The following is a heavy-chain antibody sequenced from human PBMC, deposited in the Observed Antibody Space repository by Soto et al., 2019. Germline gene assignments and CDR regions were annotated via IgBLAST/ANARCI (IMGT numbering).Heavy chain of an antibody. D-gene: IGHD3-9*01. CDR1: GGTFSSYA. V-gene: IGHV1-69*13. J-gene: IGHJ4*02. Sequence: SVKVSCKASGGTFSSYAISWVRQAPGQGLEWMGGIIPIFGTANYAQKFQGRVTITADESTSTAYMELSSLRSEDTAVYYCARVLRYFDWLPQVEYYFDYWGQGTLVTVSS. CDR3: ARVLRYFDWLPQVEYYFDY. CDR2: IIPIFGTA.